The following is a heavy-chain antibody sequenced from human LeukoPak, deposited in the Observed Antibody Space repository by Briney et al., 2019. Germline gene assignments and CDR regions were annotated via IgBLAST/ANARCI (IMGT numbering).Heavy chain of an antibody. J-gene: IGHJ4*02. CDR3: ASRPADTTWYGVFDY. CDR1: GGSINSHY. D-gene: IGHD3-10*01. V-gene: IGHV4-59*11. Sequence: SETLSLTCSVSGGSINSHYWSWIRQPPGNRLEWIGYIFNTGNTNYNPSLASRVTMSVDTSRAQFFLRLSPVTAADTAIYYCASRPADTTWYGVFDYRSQGTLVTVSS. CDR2: IFNTGNT.